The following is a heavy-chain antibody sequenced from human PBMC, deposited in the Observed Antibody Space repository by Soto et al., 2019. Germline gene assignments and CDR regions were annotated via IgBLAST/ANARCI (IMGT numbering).Heavy chain of an antibody. CDR2: ISYDENIK. CDR3: ARGLRGVLDY. Sequence: QVQLVESGGGVVQPGGSLILSCVTSGFNFGNFCMHWVRQAPGKGLEWVTVISYDENIKEDSVGGRFAVARDNAKNTLYLQLTSLRDEDTAMYYCARGLRGVLDYWGQGTLVTVSS. J-gene: IGHJ4*02. V-gene: IGHV3-30*12. D-gene: IGHD5-12*01. CDR1: GFNFGNFC.